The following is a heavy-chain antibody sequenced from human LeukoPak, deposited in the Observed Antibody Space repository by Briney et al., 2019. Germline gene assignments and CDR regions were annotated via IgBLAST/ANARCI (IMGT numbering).Heavy chain of an antibody. CDR1: GFTFSSYA. J-gene: IGHJ4*02. V-gene: IGHV3-30*01. CDR2: ISYDGSNK. CDR3: ASRPDY. Sequence: GGSLRLSCAASGFTFSSYAMHWVRQAPGKGLEWVAVISYDGSNKYYADSVKGRFTISRDNSKNTLYLQMNSLRAGDTAVYYCASRPDYWGQGTLVTVSS.